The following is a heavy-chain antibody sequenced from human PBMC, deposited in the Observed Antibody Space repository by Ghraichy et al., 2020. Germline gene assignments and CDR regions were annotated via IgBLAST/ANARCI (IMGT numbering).Heavy chain of an antibody. V-gene: IGHV3-30-3*01. CDR1: GFTFSSYA. D-gene: IGHD2-2*01. Sequence: GGSLRLSCAASGFTFSSYAMHWVRQAPGKGLEWVAVISYDGSNKYYADSVKGRFTISRDNSKNTLYLQMNSLRAEDTAVYYCARGSLIPYQYCSSTSCYSATWFDPWGQGTLVTVSS. J-gene: IGHJ5*02. CDR2: ISYDGSNK. CDR3: ARGSLIPYQYCSSTSCYSATWFDP.